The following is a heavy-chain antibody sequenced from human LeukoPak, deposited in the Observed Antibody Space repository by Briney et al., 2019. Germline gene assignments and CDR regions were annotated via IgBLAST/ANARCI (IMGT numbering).Heavy chain of an antibody. Sequence: PSQTLSLTCTVSGGSISSGGYYWSWIRQPPGKGLEWIGYIYHSGSTYYNPSLKSRVTISVDTSKNQISLNLRSVTAADTAVYYCARVPGPNWFDPWGQGTLVTVSS. CDR1: GGSISSGGYY. CDR2: IYHSGST. V-gene: IGHV4-30-2*01. J-gene: IGHJ5*02. CDR3: ARVPGPNWFDP.